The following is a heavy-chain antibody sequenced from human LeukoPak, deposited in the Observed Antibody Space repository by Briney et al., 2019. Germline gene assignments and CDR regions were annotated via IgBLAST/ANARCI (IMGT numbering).Heavy chain of an antibody. J-gene: IGHJ4*02. CDR3: ARGPDSYGYWGYFDY. D-gene: IGHD5-18*01. Sequence: SETLSLTCTVSGGSISSYYGSWIRQPPGKGLEWIGYIYYSGSTNYNPSLKSRVTISVDTSKNQFSLKLSSVTAADTAVYYCARGPDSYGYWGYFDYWGQGTLVTVSS. V-gene: IGHV4-59*01. CDR1: GGSISSYY. CDR2: IYYSGST.